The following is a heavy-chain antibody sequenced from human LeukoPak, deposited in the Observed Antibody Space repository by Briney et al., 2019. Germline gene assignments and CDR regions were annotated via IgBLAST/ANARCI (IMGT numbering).Heavy chain of an antibody. Sequence: GGSLRLSCAASGFSFSSYGMHWVRQAPGKGLEWVAVIWYGGSNKYYADSVKGRFTTSRDNSKNTLYFEMNKLRVEDTAVYYCARARYDSSGSHAFDVWGQGTTVTVSS. V-gene: IGHV3-33*01. D-gene: IGHD3-22*01. J-gene: IGHJ3*01. CDR2: IWYGGSNK. CDR3: ARARYDSSGSHAFDV. CDR1: GFSFSSYG.